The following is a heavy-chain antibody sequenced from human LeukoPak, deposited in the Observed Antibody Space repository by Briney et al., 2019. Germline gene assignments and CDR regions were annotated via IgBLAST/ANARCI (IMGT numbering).Heavy chain of an antibody. V-gene: IGHV4-39*07. CDR1: GGSISSSSYY. D-gene: IGHD6-13*01. J-gene: IGHJ4*02. Sequence: SETLSLTCTVSGGSISSSSYYWGWIRQPPGKGLEWIGSIYYSGSTYSNPSLKSRVTISVDTSKNQFSLKLSSVTAADTAVYYCARQTPRIAAAGTLDYWGQGTLVTVSS. CDR3: ARQTPRIAAAGTLDY. CDR2: IYYSGST.